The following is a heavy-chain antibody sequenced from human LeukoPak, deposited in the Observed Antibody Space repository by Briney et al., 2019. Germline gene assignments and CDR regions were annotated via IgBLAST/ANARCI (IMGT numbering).Heavy chain of an antibody. CDR2: IYYSGST. D-gene: IGHD6-6*01. CDR1: GGSISSSSYY. J-gene: IGHJ4*02. CDR3: ASMYSSSAGDYFND. V-gene: IGHV4-39*01. Sequence: SETLSLTCTVSGGSISSSSYYWGWIRQPPGKGLEWYGSIYYSGSTYYNPSLKSRVTISVDTSKNQFSLKLSSGTAADTAVYSVASMYSSSAGDYFNDGGQASPVTVSS.